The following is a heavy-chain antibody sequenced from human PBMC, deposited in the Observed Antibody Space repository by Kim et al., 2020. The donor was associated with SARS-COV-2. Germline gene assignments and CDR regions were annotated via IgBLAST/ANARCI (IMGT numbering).Heavy chain of an antibody. CDR2: MNPNSGNT. CDR1: GYTYTSYD. J-gene: IGHJ4*02. CDR3: ARGSLLWFGESAFPDY. V-gene: IGHV1-8*01. Sequence: ASVKVSCKASGYTYTSYDINWVRQATGQGLEWMGWMNPNSGNTGYAQKFQGRVTMTRNTSISTAYMELSSLGSEDTAVYYCARGSLLWFGESAFPDYWGQGTLVTVSS. D-gene: IGHD3-10*01.